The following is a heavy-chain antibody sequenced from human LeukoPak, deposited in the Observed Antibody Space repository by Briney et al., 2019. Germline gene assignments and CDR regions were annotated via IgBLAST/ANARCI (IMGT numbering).Heavy chain of an antibody. CDR2: ISYGGSNK. CDR1: GFTFSSYG. V-gene: IGHV3-30*18. D-gene: IGHD3-10*01. CDR3: AKGPIYGSGSYYRFDY. Sequence: PGGSLRLSCAASGFTFSSYGMHWVRQAPGKGLEWVAVISYGGSNKYYADSVKGRFTISRDNSKNTLYLQMNSLRAEDTAVYYCAKGPIYGSGSYYRFDYWGQETLVTVSS. J-gene: IGHJ4*02.